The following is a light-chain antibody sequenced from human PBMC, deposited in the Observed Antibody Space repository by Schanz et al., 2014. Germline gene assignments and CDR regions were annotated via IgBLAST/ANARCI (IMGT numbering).Light chain of an antibody. CDR2: GAS. Sequence: EITMTQSPATLSVSAGERVTLSCRASQSVTRNLAWYQQRPGQAPRLLIYGASTRATGIPGRFSGSGSGTEFTLTISSLQSEDFAVYYCQHYNNWPPSTFGPGTKVDIK. CDR3: QHYNNWPPST. V-gene: IGKV3-15*01. CDR1: QSVTRN. J-gene: IGKJ3*01.